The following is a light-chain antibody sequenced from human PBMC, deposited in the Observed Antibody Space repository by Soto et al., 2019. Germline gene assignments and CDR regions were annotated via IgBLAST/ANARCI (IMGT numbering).Light chain of an antibody. CDR3: QQYGSSPGYT. V-gene: IGKV3-20*01. CDR1: QSVSSSY. J-gene: IGKJ2*01. CDR2: GAS. Sequence: EIVLTQSPGTLSLSPGERATLSCRASQSVSSSYLAWYQQKPGQAPRLIIDGASSRATGIPNRFSGSGSGTDFTLTISRLETEDFAVYYCQQYGSSPGYTCGQGTKLEIK.